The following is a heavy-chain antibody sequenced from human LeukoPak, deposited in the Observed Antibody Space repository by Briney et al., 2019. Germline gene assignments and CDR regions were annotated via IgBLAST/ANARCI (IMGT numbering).Heavy chain of an antibody. D-gene: IGHD2-2*01. Sequence: ASVKVSCKASGYTFTGYYMHWVRQAPGQGLEWMGWINPNSGGTNYAQKFQGRVTMTRDTSISTAYMELSRLRSDDTAVYYCARDRRIYSSSTSCYLVWFDPWGQGTLVTVSS. CDR1: GYTFTGYY. J-gene: IGHJ5*02. V-gene: IGHV1-2*02. CDR2: INPNSGGT. CDR3: ARDRRIYSSSTSCYLVWFDP.